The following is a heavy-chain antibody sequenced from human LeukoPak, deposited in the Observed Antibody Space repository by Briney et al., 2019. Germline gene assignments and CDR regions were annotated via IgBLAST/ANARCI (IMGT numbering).Heavy chain of an antibody. CDR1: GGSFSGYY. V-gene: IGHV4-34*01. D-gene: IGHD3-10*01. CDR3: ARLPYGSSSYPIVYYYYGMDV. J-gene: IGHJ6*02. Sequence: PSETLSLTCAVYGGSFSGYYWSWIRQPPGKGLEWIGEINHSGSTNYNPSLKSRVTISVDTSKNQFSLKLSSVTAAGTAVYYCARLPYGSSSYPIVYYYYGMDVWGQGTTVTVSS. CDR2: INHSGST.